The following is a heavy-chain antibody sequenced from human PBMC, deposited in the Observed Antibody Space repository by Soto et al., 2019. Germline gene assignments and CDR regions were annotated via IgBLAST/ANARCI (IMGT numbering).Heavy chain of an antibody. D-gene: IGHD1-20*01. CDR3: ARVLTGSRAFDF. Sequence: SETLSLTCTVSDGSVSSPTYYWGWVRQPPGKGLQWIGNVYYSGSTFYNPSLKSRVTVSIDTSKNQFSLSLGALTASDTAVYYCARVLTGSRAFDFWGQRALVTVSS. CDR2: VYYSGST. J-gene: IGHJ4*02. V-gene: IGHV4-39*01. CDR1: DGSVSSPTYY.